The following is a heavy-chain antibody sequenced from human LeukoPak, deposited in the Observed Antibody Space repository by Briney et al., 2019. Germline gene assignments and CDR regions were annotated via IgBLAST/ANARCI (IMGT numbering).Heavy chain of an antibody. D-gene: IGHD6-19*01. CDR1: GFTLSIYS. CDR3: AREGDTSGWFWRAFDD. CDR2: ISSSSSYI. J-gene: IGHJ4*02. Sequence: GGSLRLSCAASGFTLSIYSMSWVRQAPGKGLECVSSISSSSSYIFYAHSVKGRFTISRDNAKNSLYLQMNSLRGEDTAVYYCAREGDTSGWFWRAFDDWGQGTLVTVSS. V-gene: IGHV3-21*01.